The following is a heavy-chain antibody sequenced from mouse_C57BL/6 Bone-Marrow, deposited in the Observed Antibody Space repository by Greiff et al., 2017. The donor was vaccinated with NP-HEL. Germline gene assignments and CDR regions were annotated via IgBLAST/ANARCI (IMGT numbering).Heavy chain of an antibody. V-gene: IGHV2-9-1*01. CDR2: IWTGGGT. J-gene: IGHJ4*01. CDR3: ASDCYGSSYAMDY. D-gene: IGHD1-1*01. Sequence: VQVVESGPGLVAPSQSLSITCTVSGFSLTSYAISWVRQPPGKGLEWLGVIWTGGGTNYNSALKSRLSISKDNSKSQVFLKMNSLQTDDTARYYCASDCYGSSYAMDYWGQGTSVTVSS. CDR1: GFSLTSYA.